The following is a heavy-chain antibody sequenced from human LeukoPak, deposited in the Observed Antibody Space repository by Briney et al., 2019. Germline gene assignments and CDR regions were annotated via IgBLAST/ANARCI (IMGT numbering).Heavy chain of an antibody. CDR3: ARLRYYYDSSDNWFDP. CDR1: GGSISSTNDY. Sequence: SETLSLTCTVAGGSISSTNDYWGWIRQPPGKGLEWIGYIYYSGSTNYNPSLKSRVTISVDTSKNQFSLKLSSVTAADTAVYYCARLRYYYDSSDNWFDPWGQGTLVTVSS. V-gene: IGHV4-61*05. CDR2: IYYSGST. D-gene: IGHD3-22*01. J-gene: IGHJ5*02.